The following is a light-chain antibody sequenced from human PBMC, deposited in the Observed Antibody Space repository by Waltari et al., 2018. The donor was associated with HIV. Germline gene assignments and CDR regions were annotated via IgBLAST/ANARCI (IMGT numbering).Light chain of an antibody. CDR2: DNV. CDR3: HSYDRSLGGSV. V-gene: IGLV1-40*01. Sequence: QSVLPQPPSVPGAPGPRATISCTGARSNIGTGYDVHWYQPLPGTAPKLLISDNVNRPSGVPDRFSESTSGTSASLSITGLRAEDEADYDCHSYDRSLGGSVFGGGTKVTVL. CDR1: RSNIGTGYD. J-gene: IGLJ3*02.